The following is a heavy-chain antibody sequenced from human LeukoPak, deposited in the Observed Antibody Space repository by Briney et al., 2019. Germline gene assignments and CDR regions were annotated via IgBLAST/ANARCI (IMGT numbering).Heavy chain of an antibody. V-gene: IGHV5-10-1*01. D-gene: IGHD2-15*01. J-gene: IGHJ6*04. CDR1: GYSFTSYW. CDR2: IDPSDSYT. Sequence: GESLRISCKGSGYSFTSYWISRVRQMPGKGLEWMGRIDPSDSYTNYSPSFQGHVTISADKSISTAYLQWSSLKASDTAMYYCARQVEDIVVVVAATPHYGMDVWGKGTTVTVSS. CDR3: ARQVEDIVVVVAATPHYGMDV.